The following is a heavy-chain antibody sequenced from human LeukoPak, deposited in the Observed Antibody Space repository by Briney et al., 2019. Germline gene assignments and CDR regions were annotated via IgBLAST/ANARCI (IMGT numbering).Heavy chain of an antibody. CDR1: GFIFRDHG. CDR2: IWSGATTG. D-gene: IGHD1-1*01. J-gene: IGHJ6*03. V-gene: IGHV3-33*01. Sequence: GGSLRLSCAASGFIFRDHGMHWVRQAPGKGLEWVALIWSGATTGLHADSVKGRFTISRDSSNTLYLQMNSLRAEDTAVYYCARDIRNDGNYYMDVWGKGTTVTVSS. CDR3: ARDIRNDGNYYMDV.